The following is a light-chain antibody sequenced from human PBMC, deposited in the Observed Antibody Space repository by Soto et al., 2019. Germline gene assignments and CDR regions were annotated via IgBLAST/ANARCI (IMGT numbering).Light chain of an antibody. Sequence: QSALTQPASVSGSPGQSITISCTGTSSDVGSYNLVSWYQQHPGKAPKVMIYEGSKRPSGVSNRFSGSKSGNTASLTISGLQAEDEADYYCSSYAGSTTFGVFGGGTKVTVL. CDR1: SSDVGSYNL. J-gene: IGLJ2*01. CDR3: SSYAGSTTFGV. V-gene: IGLV2-23*03. CDR2: EGS.